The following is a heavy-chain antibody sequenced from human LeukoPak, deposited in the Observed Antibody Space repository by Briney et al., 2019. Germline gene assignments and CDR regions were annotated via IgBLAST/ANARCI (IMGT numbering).Heavy chain of an antibody. CDR3: AREAGIQLWSYFDY. J-gene: IGHJ4*02. Sequence: GASVKVSCKASGGTFSSYAISWVRQAPGQGLEWMGRIIPIFGIANYAQKFQGRVTITADKSTSTAYMEPSSLRSEDTAVYYCAREAGIQLWSYFDYWGQGTLVTVSS. V-gene: IGHV1-69*04. CDR2: IIPIFGIA. D-gene: IGHD5-18*01. CDR1: GGTFSSYA.